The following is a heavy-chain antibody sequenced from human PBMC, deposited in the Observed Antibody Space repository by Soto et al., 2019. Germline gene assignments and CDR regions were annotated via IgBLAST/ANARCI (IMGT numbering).Heavy chain of an antibody. Sequence: GGSLRLSCAASGFTFSNAWMNWVRQAPGKGLEWVGRIKSKTDGGTTDYAAPVKGRFTISRDDSKNTLYLQMNSLKTEDTAVYYCTTDLLWFGELSVDYWGQGTLVTVSS. V-gene: IGHV3-15*07. CDR1: GFTFSNAW. CDR2: IKSKTDGGTT. J-gene: IGHJ4*02. CDR3: TTDLLWFGELSVDY. D-gene: IGHD3-10*01.